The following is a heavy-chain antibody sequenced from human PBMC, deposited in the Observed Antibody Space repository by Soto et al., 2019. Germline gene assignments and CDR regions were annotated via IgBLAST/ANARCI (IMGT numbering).Heavy chain of an antibody. V-gene: IGHV3-13*05. CDR3: ARGGGIAVDYGMDV. J-gene: IGHJ6*02. CDR1: GFSFSSYD. D-gene: IGHD6-19*01. CDR2: IGTAGDP. Sequence: EVQLVESGGGLVQPGGSLRLSCAASGFSFSSYDMHWICQATGKGLEWVSAIGTAGDPYYPGSVKGRFTISRENAKNSLYLQMNSLRAGDTAVYYCARGGGIAVDYGMDVWGQGTTVIVSS.